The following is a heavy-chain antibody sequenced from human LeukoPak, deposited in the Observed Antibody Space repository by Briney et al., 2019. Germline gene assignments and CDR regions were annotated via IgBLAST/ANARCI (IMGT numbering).Heavy chain of an antibody. D-gene: IGHD3-10*01. Sequence: SETLSLTCAVYGGSFSGYYWSWIRQPPGKGLEWIGEINHSGSTNYNPSLKSRVTISVDTSKNQFSLKLSSVTAADTAVYYCARGSARGSGSKDYWGQGTLVTVSS. CDR3: ARGSARGSGSKDY. CDR1: GGSFSGYY. J-gene: IGHJ4*02. V-gene: IGHV4-34*01. CDR2: INHSGST.